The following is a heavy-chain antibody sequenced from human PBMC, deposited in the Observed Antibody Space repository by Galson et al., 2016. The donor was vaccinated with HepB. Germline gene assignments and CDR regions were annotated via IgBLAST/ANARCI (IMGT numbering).Heavy chain of an antibody. J-gene: IGHJ4*02. CDR3: ARGDFWTPYYFDS. V-gene: IGHV1-18*01. Sequence: SVKVSCKASGYSFTSNGISWVRQVPGQGLEWMGWISGYNGNTNYAQRFLGRVTMTTDTSATTAYMELRSLTSDDTAVYYCARGDFWTPYYFDSWGQGTLVIVSS. CDR2: ISGYNGNT. CDR1: GYSFTSNG. D-gene: IGHD3/OR15-3a*01.